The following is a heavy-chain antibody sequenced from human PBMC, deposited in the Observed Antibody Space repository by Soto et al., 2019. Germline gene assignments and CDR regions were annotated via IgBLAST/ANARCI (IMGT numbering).Heavy chain of an antibody. V-gene: IGHV4-59*12. CDR1: GGSISSYY. CDR3: ARSVVATSIPYHFDS. CDR2: VYYDGAI. J-gene: IGHJ4*02. Sequence: QVQLLQSGPGLVRPSETLSLTCTVSGGSISSYYWTWIRQSPGKGLEWIGYVYYDGAINYTPSLRRRLSISLDTSKNQFSLKLDSVTAADTAVYYCARSVVATSIPYHFDSWGQGTLVTVSS. D-gene: IGHD2-21*02.